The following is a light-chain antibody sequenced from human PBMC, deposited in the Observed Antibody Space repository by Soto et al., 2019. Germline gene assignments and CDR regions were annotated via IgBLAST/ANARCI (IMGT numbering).Light chain of an antibody. CDR2: AAS. CDR3: QQSYSNPQT. V-gene: IGKV1-39*01. J-gene: IGKJ1*01. CDR1: QSISSY. Sequence: DIHMTQSPSSLSASVGYRFTITCRASQSISSYLNWYQQKPGKAPKLLIYAASSLQSGVPSRFSGSGSGTDCTLTISSLQPEDFATYYCQQSYSNPQTFGQGTKVDIK.